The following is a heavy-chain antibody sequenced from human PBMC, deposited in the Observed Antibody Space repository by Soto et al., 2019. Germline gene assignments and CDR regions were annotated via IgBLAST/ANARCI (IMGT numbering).Heavy chain of an antibody. CDR1: GGSFGGYY. V-gene: IGHV4-34*01. CDR2: INHSGST. J-gene: IGHJ4*02. D-gene: IGHD6-19*01. CDR3: ARRKAVAGTLEYYFDY. Sequence: SETLSLTCAVYGGSFGGYYWSWIRQPPGKGLEWIGEINHSGSTNYNPSLKSRVTISVDTSKNQFSLMLMSVTAADTAVYYFARRKAVAGTLEYYFDYWGQGTLVTVSS.